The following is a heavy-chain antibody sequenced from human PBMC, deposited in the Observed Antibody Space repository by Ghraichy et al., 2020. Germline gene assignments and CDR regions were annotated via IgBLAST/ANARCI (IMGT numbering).Heavy chain of an antibody. Sequence: SQTLSLTCTVSGYSISSGFHWVWIRQPPGKGLEWIGSIYRSGITYYNASLKSRVTLSVDTSKNQFSLKLSSVTAADTAVYYCARVNWVLDYWGQGTLVTVSS. CDR2: IYRSGIT. D-gene: IGHD7-27*01. CDR1: GYSISSGFH. V-gene: IGHV4-38-2*02. CDR3: ARVNWVLDY. J-gene: IGHJ4*02.